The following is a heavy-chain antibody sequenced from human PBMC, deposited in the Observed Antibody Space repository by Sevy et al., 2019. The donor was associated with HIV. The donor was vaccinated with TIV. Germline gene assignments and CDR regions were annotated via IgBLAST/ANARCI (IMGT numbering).Heavy chain of an antibody. CDR2: ISFDGSTT. CDR3: AREVGRGHDY. V-gene: IGHV3-74*01. CDR1: GFSFRNYW. J-gene: IGHJ4*02. Sequence: GGSLSLSCAASGFSFRNYWMHWVRQAPGKGLVWVSRISFDGSTTTYADSVKGRFTISRDNAKNTLYLQMNSLRAEDTAVYYCAREVGRGHDYWGQGTLVTVSS. D-gene: IGHD1-26*01.